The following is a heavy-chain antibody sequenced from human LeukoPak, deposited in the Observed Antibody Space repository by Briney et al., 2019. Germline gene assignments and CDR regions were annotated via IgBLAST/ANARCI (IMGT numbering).Heavy chain of an antibody. D-gene: IGHD2-2*01. Sequence: GGSLRLSCAASGFTFSSYWMSWVRQAPGKGLEWVANIKQDGSEKYYVDSVKGRFTISRDNAKNSLYLQMNSLRAEDTAVYYCARGFRSTSSKLYYYYMDVWGKGTTVTISS. J-gene: IGHJ6*03. V-gene: IGHV3-7*01. CDR1: GFTFSSYW. CDR2: IKQDGSEK. CDR3: ARGFRSTSSKLYYYYMDV.